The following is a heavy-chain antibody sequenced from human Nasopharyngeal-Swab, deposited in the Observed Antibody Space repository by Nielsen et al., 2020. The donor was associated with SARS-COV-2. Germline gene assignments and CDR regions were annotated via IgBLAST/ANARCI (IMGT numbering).Heavy chain of an antibody. D-gene: IGHD3-22*01. Sequence: SETLSLTCTVSGGSISSYYWSWIRQPPGKGLEWIGYIYYSGSTNYNPSLKSRVTISGDTSKNQFSLKLSAVTAADTAVYYCARGGTEYYDNTEGLDYWGRGTLVTVSS. J-gene: IGHJ4*02. CDR3: ARGGTEYYDNTEGLDY. V-gene: IGHV4-59*01. CDR2: IYYSGST. CDR1: GGSISSYY.